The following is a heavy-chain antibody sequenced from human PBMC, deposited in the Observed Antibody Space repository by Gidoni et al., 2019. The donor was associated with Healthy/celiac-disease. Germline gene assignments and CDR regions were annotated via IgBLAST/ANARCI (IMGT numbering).Heavy chain of an antibody. CDR1: GYTFTSYD. D-gene: IGHD3-10*01. CDR2: MNPNSGNT. J-gene: IGHJ5*02. V-gene: IGHV1-8*01. Sequence: QVQLVQSGAEVKKPGASVTVSCKASGYTFTSYDINWVRQATGQGLEWMGWMNPNSGNTGYAQKFQGRVTMTRNTSISTAYRELSSLRSEDTAVYYCARDYYGSGSYWYWFDPWGQGTLVTVSS. CDR3: ARDYYGSGSYWYWFDP.